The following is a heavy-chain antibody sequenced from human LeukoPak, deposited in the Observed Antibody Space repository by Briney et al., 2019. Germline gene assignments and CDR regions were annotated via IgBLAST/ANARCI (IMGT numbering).Heavy chain of an antibody. CDR3: VRRTTGEYYFDY. CDR1: GYRFTIYW. D-gene: IGHD7-27*01. CDR2: IYPGDSDI. V-gene: IGHV5-51*01. Sequence: GESLKISCKGSGYRFTIYWIGWVRQMPGRGLEWIGIIYPGDSDIRYSPSFQGQVNISADKSISTAYLQWSSLKASDTAMHYCVRRTTGEYYFDYWGQGTLVTVSS. J-gene: IGHJ4*02.